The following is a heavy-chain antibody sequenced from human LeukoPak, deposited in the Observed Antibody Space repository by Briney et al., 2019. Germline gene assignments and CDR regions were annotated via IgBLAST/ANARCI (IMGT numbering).Heavy chain of an antibody. CDR1: GGSIGSRNW. CDR2: IYQSGSS. CDR3: ARQVYSSSWSYYFEY. V-gene: IGHV4-4*02. D-gene: IGHD6-13*01. Sequence: SETLSLTCAVSGGSIGSRNWWSWVRQPPGKGLQWIGEIYQSGSSIYNPSLRSRVTMSIDTSKNQFSLKLSSVTPADTAVYYCARQVYSSSWSYYFEYWGQGILVTVSS. J-gene: IGHJ4*02.